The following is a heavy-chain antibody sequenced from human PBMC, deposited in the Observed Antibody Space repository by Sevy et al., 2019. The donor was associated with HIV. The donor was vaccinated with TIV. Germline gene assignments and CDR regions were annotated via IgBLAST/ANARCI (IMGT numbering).Heavy chain of an antibody. Sequence: GGSLRLSCAASGFTFSNYAMSWVRQAPGKGLEWVSAISGSGGSTYYADSVKGRFTISRDNSKNTLFLQMNSLRAEDTVGYFCAKWSELPSSPFDYWGQGTLVTVSS. V-gene: IGHV3-23*01. D-gene: IGHD1-26*01. CDR1: GFTFSNYA. CDR3: AKWSELPSSPFDY. CDR2: ISGSGGST. J-gene: IGHJ4*02.